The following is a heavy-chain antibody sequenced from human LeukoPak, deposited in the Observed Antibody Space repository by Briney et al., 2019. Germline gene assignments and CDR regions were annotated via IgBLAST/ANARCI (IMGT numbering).Heavy chain of an antibody. Sequence: GGSLRLSCAASGFTFSSYSMNWVRQAPGKGLEWFSSISSSSSYIYYADSVKGRFTISRDNAKNSLYLQMNSLRAEDTAVYYCAGLWFGELLHYFDYWGQGTLVTVSS. V-gene: IGHV3-21*01. CDR1: GFTFSSYS. CDR2: ISSSSSYI. J-gene: IGHJ4*02. D-gene: IGHD3-10*01. CDR3: AGLWFGELLHYFDY.